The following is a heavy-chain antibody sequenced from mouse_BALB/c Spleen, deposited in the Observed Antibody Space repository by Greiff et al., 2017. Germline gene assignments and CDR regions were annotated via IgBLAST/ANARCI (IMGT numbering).Heavy chain of an antibody. D-gene: IGHD2-4*01. J-gene: IGHJ2*01. CDR1: GFNIKDTY. CDR2: IDPANGTT. Sequence: VQLQQSGAELVKPGASVKLSCTASGFNIKDTYMHWVKQRPEQGLEWIGRIDPANGTTKYDPKFQGKATITADTSSNTAYLQLSSLTSEDTAVYYCASDYDGYYFDYWGQGTTLTVSS. CDR3: ASDYDGYYFDY. V-gene: IGHV14-3*02.